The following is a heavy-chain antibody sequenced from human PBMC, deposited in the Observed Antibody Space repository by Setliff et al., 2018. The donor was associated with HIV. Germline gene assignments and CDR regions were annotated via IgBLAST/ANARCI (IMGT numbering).Heavy chain of an antibody. J-gene: IGHJ4*02. CDR1: GYIFTNYW. CDR3: TRRRRAPGIEDLEAY. V-gene: IGHV5-51*01. D-gene: IGHD1-26*01. CDR2: IYPGDSTT. Sequence: GESLKISCEASGYIFTNYWIGWVRQMPGKGLEWMGVIYPGDSTTRYGPSFQGQVTISAGKSISTAYLQWSSVKASDTAIYYCTRRRRAPGIEDLEAYWGQGTLVTVSS.